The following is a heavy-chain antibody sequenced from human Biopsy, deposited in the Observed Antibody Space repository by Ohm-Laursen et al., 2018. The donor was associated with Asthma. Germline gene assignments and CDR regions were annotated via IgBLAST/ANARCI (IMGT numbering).Heavy chain of an antibody. V-gene: IGHV3-30*01. CDR1: GFSFSNFA. D-gene: IGHD1-1*01. CDR3: VRDGTDDAFDI. CDR2: ISKDASTQ. J-gene: IGHJ3*02. Sequence: SPRLSCAASGFSFSNFAIHWVRQAPGKGLEWVGVISKDASTQDYADSVKGRFTMARDNSKNTLDLQMNSLREEDMAVYYCVRDGTDDAFDIWGQGTTVTVSS.